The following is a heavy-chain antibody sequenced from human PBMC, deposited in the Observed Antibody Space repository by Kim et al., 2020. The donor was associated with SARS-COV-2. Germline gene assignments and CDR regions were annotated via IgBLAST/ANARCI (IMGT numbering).Heavy chain of an antibody. J-gene: IGHJ6*02. Sequence: KGRFTISRDTSENTLYLQMNSLRAEDTAVYYCARELGSGWPAYYYYGMDVWGQGTTVTVSS. CDR3: ARELGSGWPAYYYYGMDV. D-gene: IGHD6-19*01. V-gene: IGHV3-53*01.